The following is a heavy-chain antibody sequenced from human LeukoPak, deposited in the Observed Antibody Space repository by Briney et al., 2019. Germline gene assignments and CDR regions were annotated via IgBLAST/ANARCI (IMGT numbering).Heavy chain of an antibody. Sequence: PGGSLRLSCAASGFTVSSNYMSWVRRAPGKGLEWVSVIYSGGSTYYADSVKGRFTISRDNSKNTLYLQMNSLRAEDTAVYYCARDSSSSWQFDYWGQGTLVTVSS. J-gene: IGHJ4*02. CDR2: IYSGGST. CDR1: GFTVSSNY. CDR3: ARDSSSSWQFDY. D-gene: IGHD6-13*01. V-gene: IGHV3-53*01.